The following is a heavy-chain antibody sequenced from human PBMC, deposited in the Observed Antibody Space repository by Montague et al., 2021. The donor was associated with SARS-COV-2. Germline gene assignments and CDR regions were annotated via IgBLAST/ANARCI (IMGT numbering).Heavy chain of an antibody. CDR1: GGSISRYS. CDR2: IYNSGST. V-gene: IGHV4-59*01. J-gene: IGHJ6*02. D-gene: IGHD2-2*01. CDR3: ARDSLVASYYYYGVDV. Sequence: SETLSLTCTVSGGSISRYSWTWIRQPPGKGLEWIGYIYNSGSTNXNPSLTSRVTISVDTSKNQFSLKLSSVAAADTAVYYCARDSLVASYYYYGVDVWGQGTTVTVAS.